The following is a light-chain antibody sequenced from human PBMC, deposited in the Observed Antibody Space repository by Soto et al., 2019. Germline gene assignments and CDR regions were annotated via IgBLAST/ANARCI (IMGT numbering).Light chain of an antibody. CDR3: QKYGSS. Sequence: EIVLTQSPGTLSLSPGERATLSCRASQSVSSSYLAWYQQKPGRAPRLLIYGASSRATGIPDRFSGSGSGTDLTLTISRLEPEDFAVYYCQKYGSSFGGGTKVEIK. J-gene: IGKJ4*01. CDR2: GAS. CDR1: QSVSSSY. V-gene: IGKV3-20*01.